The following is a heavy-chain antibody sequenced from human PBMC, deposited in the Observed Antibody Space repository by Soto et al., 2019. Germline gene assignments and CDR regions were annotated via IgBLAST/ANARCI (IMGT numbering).Heavy chain of an antibody. V-gene: IGHV3-74*01. CDR2: INHDGSKT. D-gene: IGHD6-13*01. Sequence: GALRLSCAASKFSFNNYWMHWVRQVPGKGPAWVSRINHDGSKTEYADSVKGRFTISRDNTKNTLYLQMNSLRVEDTAMYYCVREPWGFSGTWYDYWGQGPLVTVSS. CDR3: VREPWGFSGTWYDY. J-gene: IGHJ4*02. CDR1: KFSFNNYW.